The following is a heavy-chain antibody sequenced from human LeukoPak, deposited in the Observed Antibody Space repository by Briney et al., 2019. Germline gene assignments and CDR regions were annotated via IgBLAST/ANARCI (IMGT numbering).Heavy chain of an antibody. D-gene: IGHD1-26*01. J-gene: IGHJ4*02. V-gene: IGHV3-33*06. CDR1: GFSFSSYG. CDR2: IYYDGSKE. CDR3: AKDHSGSLLDY. Sequence: PGRSLRLSCAASGFSFSSYGMHWVRQAPGKGLEWVAVIYYDGSKEYYADSVKGRFTISRDNSKNKVYLQMNSLRADDTAVYYCAKDHSGSLLDYWGQGTLVTVSS.